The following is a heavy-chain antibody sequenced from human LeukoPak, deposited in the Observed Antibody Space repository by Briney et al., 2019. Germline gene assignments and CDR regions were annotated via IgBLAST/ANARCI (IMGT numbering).Heavy chain of an antibody. J-gene: IGHJ3*02. D-gene: IGHD2-21*01. V-gene: IGHV3-30*02. CDR3: AVYCGGDCQDAFDI. CDR1: GFTFSSYG. Sequence: GGSLRLSCAASGFTFSSYGMHWVRQAPGKGLEWVAFIRYDGSNKYYADSVKGRFTISRDNSRNTLYLQMNSLRAEDTAVYYCAVYCGGDCQDAFDIWGQGTMVTVSS. CDR2: IRYDGSNK.